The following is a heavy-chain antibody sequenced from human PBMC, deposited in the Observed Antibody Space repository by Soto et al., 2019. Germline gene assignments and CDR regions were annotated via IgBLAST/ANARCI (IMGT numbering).Heavy chain of an antibody. D-gene: IGHD3-16*01. V-gene: IGHV4-34*01. CDR3: ARGRAYYDYIWGSYKDRNYFDY. Sequence: SETLSLTCAVYGGSFSGYYWSWIRQPPGKGLEWIGEINHSGSTNYNPSLKSRVTISVDTSKNQFSLKLSSVTAADTAVYYCARGRAYYDYIWGSYKDRNYFDYWGQGTLVTVSS. CDR1: GGSFSGYY. J-gene: IGHJ4*02. CDR2: INHSGST.